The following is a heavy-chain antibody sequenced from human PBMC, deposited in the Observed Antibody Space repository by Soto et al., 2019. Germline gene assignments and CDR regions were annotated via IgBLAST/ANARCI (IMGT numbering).Heavy chain of an antibody. V-gene: IGHV1-69*13. CDR1: GGTFSSYA. D-gene: IGHD5-18*01. CDR2: IIPIFGTA. J-gene: IGHJ6*02. Sequence: GASVKVSCKASGGTFSSYAISWVRQAPGQGLEWMGGIIPIFGTANYAQKFQGRVTITADESTSTAYMELSSLRSEDTAVYYCAREDTAILTYYYYGMDVWGQGTTVTVSS. CDR3: AREDTAILTYYYYGMDV.